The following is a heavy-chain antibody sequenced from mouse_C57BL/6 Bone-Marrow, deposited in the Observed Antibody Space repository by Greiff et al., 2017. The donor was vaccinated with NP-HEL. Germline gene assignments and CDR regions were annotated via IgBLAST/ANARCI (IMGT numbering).Heavy chain of an antibody. CDR3: AREGGLRRRTYAMDY. CDR1: GFTFSDYY. J-gene: IGHJ4*01. D-gene: IGHD2-4*01. Sequence: EVKVVESEGGLVQPGSSMKLSCTASGFTFSDYYMAWVRQVPEKGLEWVAHINYDGSSTYYLDSLKSRFIISRDNAKNILYLQMSSLKSEDTATYYCAREGGLRRRTYAMDYWGQGTSVTVSS. V-gene: IGHV5-16*01. CDR2: INYDGSST.